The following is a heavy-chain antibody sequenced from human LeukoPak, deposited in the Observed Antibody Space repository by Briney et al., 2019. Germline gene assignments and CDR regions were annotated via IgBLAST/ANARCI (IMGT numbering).Heavy chain of an antibody. V-gene: IGHV3-21*01. CDR2: ISSNSRYI. CDR1: GFTFSNFG. CDR3: ARQYYDFWSGFYTADYYFDY. D-gene: IGHD3-3*01. Sequence: GGSLRLSCAASGFTFSNFGMNWVRQAPGKGLEWVPSISSNSRYIYYADSVKGRFTISRDNAKNSLYLQMNSLRAEDSAVYYCARQYYDFWSGFYTADYYFDYWGQGTLVTVSS. J-gene: IGHJ4*02.